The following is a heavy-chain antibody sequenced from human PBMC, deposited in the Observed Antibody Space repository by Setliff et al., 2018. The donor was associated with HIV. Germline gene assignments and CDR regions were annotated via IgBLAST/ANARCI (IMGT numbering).Heavy chain of an antibody. CDR2: IRTKTDGGTA. CDR1: RFTFTNAW. V-gene: IGHV3-15*07. Sequence: GGSLRLSGVVSRFTFTNAWMNWVRQAPGKGLEGLGRIRTKTDGGTADYAAPGKGRFTISRDDSRHTLYLQMNSRKAEDTAVYYCITDPQPGGGTYYTGFLGYWGLGTLVTVSS. J-gene: IGHJ4*02. CDR3: ITDPQPGGGTYYTGFLGY. D-gene: IGHD1-26*01.